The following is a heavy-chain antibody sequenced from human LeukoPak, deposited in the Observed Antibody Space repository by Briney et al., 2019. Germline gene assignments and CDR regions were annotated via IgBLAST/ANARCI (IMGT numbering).Heavy chain of an antibody. D-gene: IGHD5-18*01. CDR1: GYTFTSYG. V-gene: IGHV1-18*01. CDR2: ISGYNGNP. J-gene: IGHJ6*02. Sequence: ASVKVSFKASGYTFTSYGISWVRQAPGQGLEWMGWISGYNGNPNFAQKLQGRVTMTTDTSTSTAYMELRSLRSDDTAVYYCARDRLYSYGYYGMDVWGQGTTVTVSS. CDR3: ARDRLYSYGYYGMDV.